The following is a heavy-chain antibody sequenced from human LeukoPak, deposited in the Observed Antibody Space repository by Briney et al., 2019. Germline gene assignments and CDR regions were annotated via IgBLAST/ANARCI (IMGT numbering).Heavy chain of an antibody. Sequence: GESLKISCQGSGYNFSRHWIGWVRQMPGKGLEWMAIIYPGDSDIRYSPSFQGQVTISADKSITTAYLQWSSLKASDTAMYYCGRHQHSGSYGAFDIWGQGTMVTVSS. J-gene: IGHJ3*02. V-gene: IGHV5-51*01. CDR2: IYPGDSDI. D-gene: IGHD1-26*01. CDR1: GYNFSRHW. CDR3: GRHQHSGSYGAFDI.